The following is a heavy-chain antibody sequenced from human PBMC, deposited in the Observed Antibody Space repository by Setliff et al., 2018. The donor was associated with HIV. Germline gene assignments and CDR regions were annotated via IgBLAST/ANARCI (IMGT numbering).Heavy chain of an antibody. V-gene: IGHV4-39*01. D-gene: IGHD2-8*02. CDR1: GGSINSRSYY. Sequence: PSETLSLTCTVSGGSINSRSYYWAWIRQPPGKGLGWGASIYFSGTPYYNPSLKNRVTISVDTSKNQFSLKLSSVTAADTAVYYCARRGMWSYETGGNPTATFDYWGQGVLVTVSS. J-gene: IGHJ4*02. CDR2: IYFSGTP. CDR3: ARRGMWSYETGGNPTATFDY.